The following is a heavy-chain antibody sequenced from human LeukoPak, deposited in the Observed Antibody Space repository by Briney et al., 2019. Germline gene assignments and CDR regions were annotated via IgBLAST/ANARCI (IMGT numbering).Heavy chain of an antibody. CDR2: IGIAGDT. D-gene: IGHD1/OR15-1a*01. CDR1: GFTFDDYG. Sequence: GGSLRLSCAVSGFTFDDYGMSWVRQPTGQGLEWVSGIGIAGDTYYAGSVKGRFAISRENAKNSLYLQMNSLRAGDTAVYYCTRGRGPITATGNRNIDFWGQGTLVTVSS. CDR3: TRGRGPITATGNRNIDF. J-gene: IGHJ4*02. V-gene: IGHV3-13*04.